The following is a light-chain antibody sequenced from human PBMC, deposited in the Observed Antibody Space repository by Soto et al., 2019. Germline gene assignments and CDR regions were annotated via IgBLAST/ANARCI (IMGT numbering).Light chain of an antibody. CDR3: QQYNSYPWT. CDR1: QSISRW. V-gene: IGKV1-5*01. J-gene: IGKJ1*01. Sequence: DIQMTQSPSTLSASVGDRVTITCRASQSISRWLAWYHQKPGKAPKLLIYDVSSLESGVPSRFSGSGSGTEFTLTISSLQPDDFTTYYCQQYNSYPWTFGPGTKVEIK. CDR2: DVS.